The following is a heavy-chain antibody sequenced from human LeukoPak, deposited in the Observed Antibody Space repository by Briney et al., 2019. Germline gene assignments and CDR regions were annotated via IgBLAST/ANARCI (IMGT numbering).Heavy chain of an antibody. CDR1: GYTFTSYD. D-gene: IGHD3-10*01. Sequence: GASVKVSCKASGYTFTSYDINWVRQATGQGLEWMGWMNPNSGNTGYAQKFQGRVTITRNTSISTAYMELSSLRSEDTAVYYCAEGGSGSFDGESFYIWGQGTMVTVSS. J-gene: IGHJ3*02. V-gene: IGHV1-8*03. CDR3: AEGGSGSFDGESFYI. CDR2: MNPNSGNT.